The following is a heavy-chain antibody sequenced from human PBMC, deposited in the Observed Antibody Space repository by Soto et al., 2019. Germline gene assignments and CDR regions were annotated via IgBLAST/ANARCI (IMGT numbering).Heavy chain of an antibody. CDR3: ARMRFGEVPYWFEP. V-gene: IGHV4-39*01. J-gene: IGHJ5*02. CDR2: IYDSGST. CDR1: GGSISSSCYY. D-gene: IGHD3-3*01. Sequence: SETLSLTCTVSGGSISSSCYYWAWIRQPPGKGLEWIGSIYDSGSTFYNPSLESRVTISMDTSKNQFSLKLSSVTAADTAVYYCARMRFGEVPYWFEPWGQGILVIVSS.